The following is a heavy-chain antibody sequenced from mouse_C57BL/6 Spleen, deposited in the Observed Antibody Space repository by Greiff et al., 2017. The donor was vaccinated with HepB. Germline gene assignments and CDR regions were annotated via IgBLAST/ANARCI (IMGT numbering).Heavy chain of an antibody. Sequence: EVHLQQSGPELVKPGASVKISCKASGYSFTDYNMNWVKQSNGKSLEWIGVINPNYGTTSYNQKFKGKATLTVDQSSSTAYMQLNSLTSEDSAVFYCARGRVITTVVAWYFDVWGTGTTVTVSS. V-gene: IGHV1-39*01. CDR3: ARGRVITTVVAWYFDV. CDR2: INPNYGTT. J-gene: IGHJ1*03. D-gene: IGHD1-1*01. CDR1: GYSFTDYN.